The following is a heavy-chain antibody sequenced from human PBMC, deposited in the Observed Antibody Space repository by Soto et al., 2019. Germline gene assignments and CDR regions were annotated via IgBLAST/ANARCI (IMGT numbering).Heavy chain of an antibody. CDR1: GVSIIGGS. V-gene: IGHV4-59*01. Sequence: PPETLSHTCTYNGVSIIGGSWSWIRQPPGKGLEWIGNVYYSGGAKYNPSVKRRVSISVDTSKNQFSLNLSSVTAADTAVYYCTRDGDGRMTTNPYYYYGMDVWGPAITVS. CDR2: VYYSGGA. CDR3: TRDGDGRMTTNPYYYYGMDV. D-gene: IGHD2-21*02. J-gene: IGHJ6*02.